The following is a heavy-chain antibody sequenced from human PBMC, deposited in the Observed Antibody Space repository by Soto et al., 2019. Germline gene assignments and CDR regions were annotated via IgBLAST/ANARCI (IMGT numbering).Heavy chain of an antibody. V-gene: IGHV3-53*01. J-gene: IGHJ6*02. Sequence: GGSLSLSCAASGFTVSSNYMSWVRQAPGKGLEWVSVIYSGGSTYYADSVKGRFTISRDNSKNTLYLQMNSLRAEDTAVYYCARDPFGVVDYYGMDVWGQGTTVTVSS. D-gene: IGHD3-3*01. CDR1: GFTVSSNY. CDR3: ARDPFGVVDYYGMDV. CDR2: IYSGGST.